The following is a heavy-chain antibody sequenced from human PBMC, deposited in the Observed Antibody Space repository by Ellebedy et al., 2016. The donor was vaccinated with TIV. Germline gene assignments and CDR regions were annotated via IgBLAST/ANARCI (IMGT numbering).Heavy chain of an antibody. Sequence: GESLKISCTASGFTFRNFAMNWVRQTPGKGLEWVSAISGSAGNTYYADSVKGRFTISRDKSKNTLYLQMNSLRAEDTAVYYCAKYYDSSVSYYFDYWGQGTLVTVSS. CDR2: ISGSAGNT. D-gene: IGHD3-22*01. CDR3: AKYYDSSVSYYFDY. J-gene: IGHJ4*02. CDR1: GFTFRNFA. V-gene: IGHV3-23*01.